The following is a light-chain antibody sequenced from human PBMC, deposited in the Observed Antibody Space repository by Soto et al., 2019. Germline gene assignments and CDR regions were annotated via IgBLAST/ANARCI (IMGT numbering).Light chain of an antibody. CDR1: SSDVGGYNY. CDR2: EVS. CDR3: SSYTPSNTWV. Sequence: QSALTKPTSLSGSPGQSSTISCTGTSSDVGGYNYVSWFQQHPGEAPKLLIYEVSNRPSGVSNRVSASKSGNTASLTISGLQGEDEADYYCSSYTPSNTWVFGGGTKLTVL. V-gene: IGLV2-14*01. J-gene: IGLJ3*02.